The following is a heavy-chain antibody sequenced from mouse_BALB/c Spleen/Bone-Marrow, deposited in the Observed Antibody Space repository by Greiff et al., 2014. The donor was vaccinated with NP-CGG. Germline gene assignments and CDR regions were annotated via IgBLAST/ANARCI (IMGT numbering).Heavy chain of an antibody. J-gene: IGHJ1*01. CDR1: GFDFSRYW. CDR2: INPDSSTI. CDR3: AKANWDVSGYFDV. D-gene: IGHD4-1*01. Sequence: EVQLVESGGGLVQPGGSLKLSCAASGFDFSRYWMSWVRQAPGKGLEWIGEINPDSSTINYTPSLKGKFIISRDNAKNTLYLQMSKVRSEDTALYYCAKANWDVSGYFDVWGAGTTVTVSS. V-gene: IGHV4-1*02.